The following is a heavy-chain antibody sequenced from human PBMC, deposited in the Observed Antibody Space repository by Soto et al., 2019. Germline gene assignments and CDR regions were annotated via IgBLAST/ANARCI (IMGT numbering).Heavy chain of an antibody. V-gene: IGHV3-64*01. CDR3: AREQNDILTVYYYYYMDV. Sequence: EVQLVESGGGLVQPGGSLRLSCAASGFTFSSYAMHWVRQAPGKGLEYVSAISSNGGSTYYANSVKGRFTISRDNSKNTLYLQMGSLRAEDMAVYYCAREQNDILTVYYYYYMDVWGKGTTVTASS. CDR1: GFTFSSYA. CDR2: ISSNGGST. D-gene: IGHD3-9*01. J-gene: IGHJ6*03.